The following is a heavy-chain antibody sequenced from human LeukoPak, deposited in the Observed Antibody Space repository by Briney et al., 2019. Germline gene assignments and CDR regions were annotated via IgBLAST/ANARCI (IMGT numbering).Heavy chain of an antibody. D-gene: IGHD3-9*01. CDR2: ILKDGSNA. Sequence: PGGSLRLSCTASALTFDDFPMHWVRQAPVKGLDWVSLILKDGSNAFYADSVKGRFTISRDNSGNTLFLQMNSLRAEDTAIYYCARDFHYFFDYCGQGTLVTVSS. J-gene: IGHJ4*02. CDR1: ALTFDDFP. CDR3: ARDFHYFFDY. V-gene: IGHV3-30-3*01.